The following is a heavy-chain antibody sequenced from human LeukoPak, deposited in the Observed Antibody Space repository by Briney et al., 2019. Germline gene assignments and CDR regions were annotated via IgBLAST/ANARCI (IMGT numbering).Heavy chain of an antibody. D-gene: IGHD5-24*01. J-gene: IGHJ4*02. V-gene: IGHV3-23*01. CDR2: ITGSGGIT. Sequence: QTGGSLRLSCAASGFTFSSFGMTWVRQAPGKGLEWVSTITGSGGITYYADSVKGRFTIFRDNSKNTLYLQMNSLRAEDTAVYYCAKGDSFYYFDYWGQGTLVTVSS. CDR3: AKGDSFYYFDY. CDR1: GFTFSSFG.